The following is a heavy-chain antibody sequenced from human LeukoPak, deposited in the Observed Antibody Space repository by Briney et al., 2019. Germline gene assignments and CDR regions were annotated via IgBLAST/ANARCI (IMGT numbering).Heavy chain of an antibody. V-gene: IGHV4-39*07. CDR2: IYYSGCT. Sequence: PSETLSLTCTVSGGSISSSSYYWGWIRQPPGKGLEWIGSIYYSGCTYYNPSLKSRVTISVDTSKNQFSLKLSSVTAADTAVYYCARDGYYRVNWFDPWGQGTLVNVSS. CDR1: GGSISSSSYY. J-gene: IGHJ5*02. CDR3: ARDGYYRVNWFDP. D-gene: IGHD1-14*01.